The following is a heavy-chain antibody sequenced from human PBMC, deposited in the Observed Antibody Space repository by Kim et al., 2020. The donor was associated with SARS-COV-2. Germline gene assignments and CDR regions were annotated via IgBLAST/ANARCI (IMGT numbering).Heavy chain of an antibody. D-gene: IGHD2-2*01. Sequence: ASVKVSCKASGYTFTSYDVNWVRQSTGQGLEWMGWMNPNSGNTGYAQKFQGRVTMTSNTSISTAYMELSSLRSEDTAVYYCARGPYCRSMCCSYCFDPRGQGTLVTVSS. CDR2: MNPNSGNT. J-gene: IGHJ5*02. CDR3: ARGPYCRSMCCSYCFDP. V-gene: IGHV1-8*02. CDR1: GYTFTSYD.